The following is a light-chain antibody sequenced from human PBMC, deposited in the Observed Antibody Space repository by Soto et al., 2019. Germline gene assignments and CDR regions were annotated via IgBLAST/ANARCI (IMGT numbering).Light chain of an antibody. Sequence: QSALTQPPSASGSPGQSVTISCSGTSSDVGGYNYVSWYQQHPGKAPKLMIYEVTRRPSGVPARFSGSRSGNTASLIVSGLQAEDEADYYCSSFAGSNTVAFGGGTKLTVL. V-gene: IGLV2-8*01. J-gene: IGLJ2*01. CDR3: SSFAGSNTVA. CDR2: EVT. CDR1: SSDVGGYNY.